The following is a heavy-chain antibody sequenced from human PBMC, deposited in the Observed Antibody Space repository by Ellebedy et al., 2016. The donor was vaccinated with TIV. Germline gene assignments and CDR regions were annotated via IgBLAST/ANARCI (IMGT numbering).Heavy chain of an antibody. CDR2: IYPTGST. Sequence: SETLSLTCSVSGGSIGGYYWSWIRQPAGKGLEWIGRIYPTGSTNYNPSLKSRLTMSVDTSKNQFSLKLDSVTAADTAVYYCAREKVNYEFGLDVWGQGTTVSVSS. CDR1: GGSIGGYY. D-gene: IGHD3-22*01. CDR3: AREKVNYEFGLDV. J-gene: IGHJ6*02. V-gene: IGHV4-4*07.